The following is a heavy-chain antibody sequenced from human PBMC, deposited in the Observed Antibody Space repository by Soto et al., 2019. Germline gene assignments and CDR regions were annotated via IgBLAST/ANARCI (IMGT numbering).Heavy chain of an antibody. CDR3: AGGPRWQQLVHNWFDP. CDR1: GGTFSSYT. J-gene: IGHJ5*02. V-gene: IGHV1-69*02. D-gene: IGHD6-13*01. CDR2: IIPILGIA. Sequence: GASVKVSCKASGGTFSSYTISRVRQAPGQGLEWMGRIIPILGIANYAQKFQGRVTITADKSTSTAYMGLSSLRSEDTAVYYCAGGPRWQQLVHNWFDPWGQGTLVTVSS.